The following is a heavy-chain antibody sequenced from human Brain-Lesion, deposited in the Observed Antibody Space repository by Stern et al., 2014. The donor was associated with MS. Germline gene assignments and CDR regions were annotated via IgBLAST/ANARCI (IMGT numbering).Heavy chain of an antibody. CDR2: IFYSGMT. Sequence: VQLVESGPGLVKPSQTLSLTCTVSGGSINSGNYYWTWIRQHPGKGLAWIGHIFYSGMTYYNPSLKSRLTISVDTSKNQFALKLSSVTAADTAVYYCATSSGSPRRGFYFDYWGQGSLVTVSS. CDR1: GGSINSGNYY. J-gene: IGHJ4*02. D-gene: IGHD3-10*01. V-gene: IGHV4-31*03. CDR3: ATSSGSPRRGFYFDY.